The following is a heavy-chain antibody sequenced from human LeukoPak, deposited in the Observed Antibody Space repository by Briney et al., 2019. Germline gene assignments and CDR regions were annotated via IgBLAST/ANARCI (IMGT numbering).Heavy chain of an antibody. V-gene: IGHV1-2*02. CDR3: APTAEAYTSWWKV. CDR1: GYKFTDDY. J-gene: IGHJ4*02. D-gene: IGHD3-16*01. CDR2: INPDSGFT. Sequence: ASVKVSCKASGYKFTDDYMHWVRQAPGQGLEFMGWINPDSGFTNYAQKFKGRVTMTRDTSLSAAYLEVRSLTSDDTAVYYCAPTAEAYTSWWKVWGQGTLVTVSS.